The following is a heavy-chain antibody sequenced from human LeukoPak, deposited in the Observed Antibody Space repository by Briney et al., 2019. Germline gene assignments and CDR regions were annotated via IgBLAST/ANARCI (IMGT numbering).Heavy chain of an antibody. D-gene: IGHD2-2*01. J-gene: IGHJ6*03. V-gene: IGHV4-39*07. CDR3: ARAGGPARYYMDV. Sequence: PSETLSLTCTVSGGSISSSSYYWGWIRQPPGKGLEWIGSIYYSGSTYYNPSLKSRVTISVDTPKNQFSLKLSSVTAADTAVYYCARAGGPARYYMDVWGKGTTVTVSS. CDR2: IYYSGST. CDR1: GGSISSSSYY.